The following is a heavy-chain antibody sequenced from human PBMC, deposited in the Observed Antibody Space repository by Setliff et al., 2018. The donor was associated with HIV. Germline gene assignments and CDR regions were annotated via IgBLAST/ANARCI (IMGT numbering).Heavy chain of an antibody. V-gene: IGHV1-69*05. CDR3: ARWYYGSGSSDY. CDR1: GGTFSRSA. Sequence: GASVKVSCKASGGTFSRSAINWVRQAPGQGLGWMGGIIPVFATPNYAQKFQGRVTITTDEFTSTAYMELSSLRSEDTAVYYCARWYYGSGSSDYWGQGTLVTVSS. CDR2: IIPVFATP. D-gene: IGHD3-10*01. J-gene: IGHJ4*02.